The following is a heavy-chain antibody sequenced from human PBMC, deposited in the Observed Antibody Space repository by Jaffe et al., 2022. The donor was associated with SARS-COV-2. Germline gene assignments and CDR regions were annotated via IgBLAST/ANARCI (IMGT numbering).Heavy chain of an antibody. J-gene: IGHJ6*02. V-gene: IGHV3-30-3*01. D-gene: IGHD5-12*01. Sequence: QVQLVESGGGVVQPGRSLRLSCAASGFTFSSYAMHWVRQAPGKGLEWVAVISYDGSNKYYADSVKGRFTISRDNSKNTLYLQMNSLRAEDTAVYYCARGGGLRPPQTTKDYYYYYGMDVWGQGTTVTVSS. CDR2: ISYDGSNK. CDR1: GFTFSSYA. CDR3: ARGGGLRPPQTTKDYYYYYGMDV.